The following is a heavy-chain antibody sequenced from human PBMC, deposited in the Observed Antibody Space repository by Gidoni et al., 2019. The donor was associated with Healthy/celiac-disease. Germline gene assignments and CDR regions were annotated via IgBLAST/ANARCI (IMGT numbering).Heavy chain of an antibody. D-gene: IGHD3-3*01. V-gene: IGHV3-48*02. CDR2: ISSSSSTI. J-gene: IGHJ6*03. CDR1: GFTFSSYS. CDR3: ARWTRYDFWSGYPTYYYYYMDV. Sequence: EVQLVESGGGLVQPGGSLRLSCAASGFTFSSYSMNWVRQAPGKGLEWVSYISSSSSTIYYADSVKGRFTISRDNAKNSLYLQMNSLRDEDTAVYYCARWTRYDFWSGYPTYYYYYMDVWGKGTTVTVSS.